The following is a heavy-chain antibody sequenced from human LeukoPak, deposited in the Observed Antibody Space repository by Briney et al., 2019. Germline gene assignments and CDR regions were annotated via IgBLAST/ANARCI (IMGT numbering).Heavy chain of an antibody. CDR2: IKQDGSEK. J-gene: IGHJ4*02. V-gene: IGHV3-7*01. CDR3: ARAVEWSLSLYFDY. CDR1: GFTFSSYW. D-gene: IGHD3-3*01. Sequence: PGGSLRLSCAASGFTFSSYWMSWVRQAPGKGLEWVANIKQDGSEKYYVDSVKGRFTISRDNAKNSLYLQMNSLRAEDTAVYYCARAVEWSLSLYFDYWGQGTLVTVSS.